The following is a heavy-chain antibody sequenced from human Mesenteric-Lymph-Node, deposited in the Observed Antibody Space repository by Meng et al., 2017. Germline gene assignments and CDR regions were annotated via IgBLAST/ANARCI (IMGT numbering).Heavy chain of an antibody. J-gene: IGHJ4*02. CDR1: GGSVSSGSYY. Sequence: QAQLQESGPGLVRPSETLSLTCTVSGGSVSSGSYYWSWIRQPPGKGLEWIGYNFNDGRTNYNPSLKTRVTMSIDTSKNQFSLTLSSVTAADTAIYYCARDNMGSIDYWGQGILVTVSS. CDR3: ARDNMGSIDY. CDR2: NFNDGRT. V-gene: IGHV4-61*01. D-gene: IGHD1-26*01.